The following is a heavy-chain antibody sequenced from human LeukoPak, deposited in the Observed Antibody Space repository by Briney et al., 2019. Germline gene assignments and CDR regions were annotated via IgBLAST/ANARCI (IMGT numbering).Heavy chain of an antibody. CDR2: ISGSAIST. Sequence: GGSLRLSCAASGFTFSSYAMSWIRQAPGKGLEWVSSISGSAISTYYADSVKGRFTISRDNSRNTLNLQMNSLRAEDTALFYCAKGDNNILTGYYNSFDSWGQGTLVTVSS. CDR1: GFTFSSYA. D-gene: IGHD3-9*01. V-gene: IGHV3-23*01. J-gene: IGHJ4*02. CDR3: AKGDNNILTGYYNSFDS.